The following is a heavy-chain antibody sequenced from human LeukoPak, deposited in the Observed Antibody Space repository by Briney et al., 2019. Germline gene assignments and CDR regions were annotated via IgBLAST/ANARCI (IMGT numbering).Heavy chain of an antibody. CDR1: GFTFSTYW. CDR3: AGDTSASWSSKYYFDY. Sequence: GGSLRLSCAASGFTFSTYWMNWVRQAPGKGLEGVANIKRDGSEKFYVDSVKGRFTISRDNGKDSLYLQMNSLRAEDTAVYYCAGDTSASWSSKYYFDYWGQGALVTVSS. J-gene: IGHJ4*02. D-gene: IGHD2-2*01. CDR2: IKRDGSEK. V-gene: IGHV3-7*01.